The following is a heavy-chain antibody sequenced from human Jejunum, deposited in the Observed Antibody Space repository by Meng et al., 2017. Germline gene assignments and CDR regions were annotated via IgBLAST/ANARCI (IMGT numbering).Heavy chain of an antibody. CDR2: INGDGSTT. D-gene: IGHD3-22*01. Sequence: GESLKFSCASSGFTFSSYWIHWVRQAPGEGLVWVSRINGDGSTTTYADSVKGRFTISRDNAKNTLYLQMNSLRVEDTAVYYCARSAYYGSSGYYYRDWGQGTLVTVSS. V-gene: IGHV3-74*01. CDR1: GFTFSSYW. CDR3: ARSAYYGSSGYYYRD. J-gene: IGHJ4*02.